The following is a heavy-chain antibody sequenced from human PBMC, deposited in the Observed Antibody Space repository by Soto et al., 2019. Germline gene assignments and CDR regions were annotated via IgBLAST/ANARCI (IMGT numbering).Heavy chain of an antibody. CDR2: ISAYNGNT. CDR1: GYTFTSYG. Sequence: ASVKVSCKASGYTFTSYGISRVRQAPGQGLEWMGWISAYNGNTNYAQKLQGRVTMTTDTSTSTAYMELRSLRSDDTAVYYCARDASGYYDFDYWGQGTLVTVSS. V-gene: IGHV1-18*04. J-gene: IGHJ4*02. CDR3: ARDASGYYDFDY. D-gene: IGHD3-3*01.